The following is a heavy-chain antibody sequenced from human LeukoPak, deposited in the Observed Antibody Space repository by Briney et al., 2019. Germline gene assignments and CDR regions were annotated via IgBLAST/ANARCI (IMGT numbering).Heavy chain of an antibody. J-gene: IGHJ3*02. V-gene: IGHV3-15*07. CDR1: GFTFSNAW. CDR2: IKSKTDGGTT. D-gene: IGHD2-2*01. CDR3: TTDHQPDDAFDI. Sequence: GTSLRLSCAASGFTFSNAWMNWVRQAPGKGLEWVGRIKSKTDGGTTDYAAPVKGRFTISRDDSKNTLYLQMNSLKTEDTAVYYCTTDHQPDDAFDIWGQGTMVTVSS.